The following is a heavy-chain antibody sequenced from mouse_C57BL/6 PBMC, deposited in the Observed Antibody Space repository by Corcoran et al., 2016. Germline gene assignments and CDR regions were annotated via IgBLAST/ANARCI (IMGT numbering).Heavy chain of an antibody. CDR3: ARVGDSSGYPDY. CDR2: IYPGSGNT. V-gene: IGHV1-76*01. J-gene: IGHJ2*01. CDR1: GYTFTDYY. D-gene: IGHD3-2*02. Sequence: QVQLKQSGAELVRPGASVKLSCKASGYTFTDYYINWGKQRPGQGLEWIARIYPGSGNTYYNEKFKGKATLTAEKSSSTAYMQLSSLTSEDSAVYFCARVGDSSGYPDYWGQGTTLTVSS.